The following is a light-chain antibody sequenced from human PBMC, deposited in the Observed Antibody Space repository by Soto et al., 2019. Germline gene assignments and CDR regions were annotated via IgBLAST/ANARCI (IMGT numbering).Light chain of an antibody. CDR1: SSDVGGYNS. J-gene: IGLJ1*01. CDR3: SSYTSSSIYV. CDR2: NVS. Sequence: QSVLTQPASVSGSPGQSITISCTGTSSDVGGYNSVSWYQQHPGKAPKLMIYNVSNRPSGVSNRFSGSKSGNTASLTISGLQAEDEADYYCSSYTSSSIYVFGTGTKVTVL. V-gene: IGLV2-14*01.